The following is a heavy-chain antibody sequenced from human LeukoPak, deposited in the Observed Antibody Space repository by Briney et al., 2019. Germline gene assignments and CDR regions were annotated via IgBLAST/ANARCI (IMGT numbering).Heavy chain of an antibody. J-gene: IGHJ3*02. Sequence: ASVKVSCKASGYTFTSYDINWVRQATGQGLEWMGWMNPNSGNTGYAQKFQGRVTMTRSTSISTAYTELSSLRSEDTAVYYCATGRVAVGREDAFDIWGQGTMVTVSS. CDR2: MNPNSGNT. D-gene: IGHD1-26*01. CDR3: ATGRVAVGREDAFDI. CDR1: GYTFTSYD. V-gene: IGHV1-8*01.